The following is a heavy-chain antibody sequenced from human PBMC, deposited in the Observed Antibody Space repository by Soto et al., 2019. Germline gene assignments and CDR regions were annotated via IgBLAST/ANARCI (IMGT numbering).Heavy chain of an antibody. CDR2: INAGNGNT. CDR3: ARSIVVVTALDY. D-gene: IGHD2-21*02. CDR1: GYTFTSYA. Sequence: QVQLEQSAAEEKKPGASVKVSCKASGYTFTSYAMHWVRQAPGQRLEWMGWINAGNGNTKYSQKFQGRVTITRDTSASTAYMELSILRSEDTAVYYCARSIVVVTALDYWGQGTLVTVSS. V-gene: IGHV1-3*05. J-gene: IGHJ4*02.